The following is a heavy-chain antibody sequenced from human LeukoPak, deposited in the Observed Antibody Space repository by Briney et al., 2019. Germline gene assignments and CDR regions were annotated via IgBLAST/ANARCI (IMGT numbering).Heavy chain of an antibody. CDR3: AKDQWDIVVVPAAMEGGTLDY. CDR2: ISYDGSNK. CDR1: GFTFSSYG. J-gene: IGHJ4*02. V-gene: IGHV3-30*18. Sequence: GRSLRLSCAASGFTFSSYGMHRVRQAPGKGLEWVAVISYDGSNKYYADSVKGRFTISRDNSKNTLYLQMNSLRAEDTAVYYCAKDQWDIVVVPAAMEGGTLDYWGQGTLVTVSS. D-gene: IGHD2-2*01.